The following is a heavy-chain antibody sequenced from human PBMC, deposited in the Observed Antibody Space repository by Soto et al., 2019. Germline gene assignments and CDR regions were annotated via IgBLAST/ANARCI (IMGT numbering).Heavy chain of an antibody. J-gene: IGHJ3*02. D-gene: IGHD1-26*01. CDR2: IYHSGMT. Sequence: QVQLQESGPGLVKPSQTLSLTCTVSGGSISTGGYYWSWIRQHPGRGLEWIGYIYHSGMTFSNPSLQSRVAITIDTAKNKFSLKLRSVTAAGTAVYYWATGRWELHDAFGIWGQGTMVSVSS. V-gene: IGHV4-31*03. CDR1: GGSISTGGYY. CDR3: ATGRWELHDAFGI.